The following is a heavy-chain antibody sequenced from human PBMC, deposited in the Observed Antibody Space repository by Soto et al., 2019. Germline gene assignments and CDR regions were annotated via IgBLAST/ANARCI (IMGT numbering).Heavy chain of an antibody. J-gene: IGHJ4*02. CDR1: GVTFSSYW. V-gene: IGHV3-7*03. CDR3: AREAGTPIYFDY. CDR2: IKQDGSEK. D-gene: IGHD1-1*01. Sequence: GESLRLSCAASGVTFSSYWMSWVRPAPGKGLEWVANIKQDGSEKYYVDSVKGRFTISRDNAKNSLYLQMNSLRAEDTAVYYCAREAGTPIYFDYWGQGTLVTVSS.